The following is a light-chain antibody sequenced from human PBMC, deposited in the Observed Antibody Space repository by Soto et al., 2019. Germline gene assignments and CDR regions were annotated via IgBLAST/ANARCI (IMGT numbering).Light chain of an antibody. Sequence: DVQMTQSPSSLSALVGDRVTITCRASQSVSRYLNWYQHKPGKAPELLINAASNLRSGVPSRFSGSGSGTDFALTIDGLQPEDFAVYYCQRSYITPPITFGQGTRLEVK. CDR3: QRSYITPPIT. CDR2: AAS. CDR1: QSVSRY. V-gene: IGKV1-39*01. J-gene: IGKJ5*01.